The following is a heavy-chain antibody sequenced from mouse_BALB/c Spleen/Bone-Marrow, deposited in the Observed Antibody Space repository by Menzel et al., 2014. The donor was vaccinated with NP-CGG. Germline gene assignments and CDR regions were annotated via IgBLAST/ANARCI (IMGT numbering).Heavy chain of an antibody. CDR1: GFTFSSFG. Sequence: EVKVEASGGGLVQPGGSRKLSCAASGFTFSSFGMHWVRQAPEKGLEWVAYISDGSSTIYYADTVKGRFTIFRDNPKITLFLQMTSLRSEDTAMYYCTRLDVGGYWGQGTTLTVCS. CDR3: TRLDVGGY. J-gene: IGHJ2*01. CDR2: ISDGSSTI. V-gene: IGHV5-17*02.